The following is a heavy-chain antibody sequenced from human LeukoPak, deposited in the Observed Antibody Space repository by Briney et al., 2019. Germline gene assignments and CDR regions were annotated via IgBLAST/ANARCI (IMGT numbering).Heavy chain of an antibody. CDR2: IYYSGST. D-gene: IGHD2-2*01. CDR3: ARAIPVDIVVVPGSLFDP. V-gene: IGHV4-31*03. Sequence: RSDTLSLTCTLSGRSMSSGGYFWSWIRGHRGKGLGWSGYIYYSGSTHTIPTLRSRATISLDTSKNQSSLKLSSLTAAATAVYYCARAIPVDIVVVPGSLFDPLGQGTLVTDSS. CDR1: GRSMSSGGYF. J-gene: IGHJ5*02.